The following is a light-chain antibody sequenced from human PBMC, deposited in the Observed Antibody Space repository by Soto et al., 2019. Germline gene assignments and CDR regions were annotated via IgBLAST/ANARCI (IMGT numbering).Light chain of an antibody. Sequence: DIQMTQSPSTLSASVGDRVTITCRASQSISNWLAWYQQKPGKAPKLLIYDASTLQSGVPSRFSGSGSGTQCTLTISSLQPDDFASYYCQQSDIYSRTFGQGTKVEIK. CDR1: QSISNW. J-gene: IGKJ1*01. CDR3: QQSDIYSRT. V-gene: IGKV1-5*01. CDR2: DAS.